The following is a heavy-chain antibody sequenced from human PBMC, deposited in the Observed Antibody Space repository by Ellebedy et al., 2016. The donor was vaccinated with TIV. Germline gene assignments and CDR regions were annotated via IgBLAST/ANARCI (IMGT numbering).Heavy chain of an antibody. D-gene: IGHD2-15*01. CDR1: GYTFTDRFY. J-gene: IGHJ1*01. CDR2: INSNSGVT. Sequence: ASVKVSCKASGYTFTDRFYMHWVRQAPGEGLEWMGWINSNSGVTFYVQKFQGRVTMTRDTSKSTAFMELTSLTPDDTAVYYCALDCSAGSCTAEYFQHWGQGTLVTVSS. CDR3: ALDCSAGSCTAEYFQH. V-gene: IGHV1-2*02.